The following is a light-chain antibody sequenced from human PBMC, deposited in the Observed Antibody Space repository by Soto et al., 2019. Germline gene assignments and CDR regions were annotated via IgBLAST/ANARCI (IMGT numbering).Light chain of an antibody. CDR2: AAS. J-gene: IGKJ1*01. Sequence: IQMTQSPSSLSASVGDRVTITCRASQGIRDALGLYQQKPGKAPKRLIYAASSLQSGVPSRFSGSGSGTEFTLTISSLQPEDFATYYCLQHNSYPQTFGQGTKVEIK. CDR3: LQHNSYPQT. V-gene: IGKV1-17*01. CDR1: QGIRDA.